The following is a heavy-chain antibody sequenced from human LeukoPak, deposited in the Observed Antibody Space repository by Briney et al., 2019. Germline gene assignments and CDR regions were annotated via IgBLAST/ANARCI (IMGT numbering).Heavy chain of an antibody. J-gene: IGHJ4*02. D-gene: IGHD3-22*01. V-gene: IGHV4-4*07. CDR1: VDPISRYY. CDR3: ARDREDRSGYYSLDY. CDR2: FYTSGST. Sequence: SETLSLTCTVSVDPISRYYWSWIRQPAGKGLEWIGRFYTSGSTNYNPSLKSRVTMSVDTSKNQFSLKLSSVTAADTAVYYCARDREDRSGYYSLDYWGQGTLVTVSS.